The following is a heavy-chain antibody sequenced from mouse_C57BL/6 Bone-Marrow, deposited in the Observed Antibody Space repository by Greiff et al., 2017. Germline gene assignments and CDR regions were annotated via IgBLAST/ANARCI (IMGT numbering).Heavy chain of an antibody. CDR1: GYTFTSYW. D-gene: IGHD1-1*01. CDR3: ARFITTGWYFDV. V-gene: IGHV1-74*01. Sequence: QVQLQQPGAELVKPGASVKVSCKASGYTFTSYWIHWVKQRPGQGLEWIGRIHPSDSDTNYNQKFKGKATLTVDQSSSTAYMQLNSLTSEDSAVYYCARFITTGWYFDVWGTGTTVTVSS. CDR2: IHPSDSDT. J-gene: IGHJ1*03.